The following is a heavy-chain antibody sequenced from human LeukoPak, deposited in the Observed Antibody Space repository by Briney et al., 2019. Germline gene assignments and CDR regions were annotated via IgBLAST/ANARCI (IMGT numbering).Heavy chain of an antibody. V-gene: IGHV3-30*02. CDR2: IRYDGSNK. Sequence: GGSLRLSCAASGFTFSSYGMHWVRQAPGKGLEWVAFIRYDGSNKYYADSVKGRFTISRDNSKNTLYLQMNSLRAEDTAVYYCAKEGIAAAGRVYYYMDVWGKGTTVTVSS. CDR1: GFTFSSYG. CDR3: AKEGIAAAGRVYYYMDV. J-gene: IGHJ6*03. D-gene: IGHD6-13*01.